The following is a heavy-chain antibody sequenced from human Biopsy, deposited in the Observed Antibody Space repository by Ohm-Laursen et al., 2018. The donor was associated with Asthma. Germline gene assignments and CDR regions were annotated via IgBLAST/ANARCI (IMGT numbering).Heavy chain of an antibody. J-gene: IGHJ6*02. CDR3: ARGYSGPDRIVYYYSGLEV. V-gene: IGHV1-69*01. CDR2: LIPVLGTP. Sequence: SSVKVSCKTSGYTFTSYDINWVRQATGQGLEWMGGLIPVLGTPDHAQMFEGRVTITADESTSTAYMELSSLSSEDTAVYYCARGYSGPDRIVYYYSGLEVWGQGTTATVSS. D-gene: IGHD5-12*01. CDR1: GYTFTSYD.